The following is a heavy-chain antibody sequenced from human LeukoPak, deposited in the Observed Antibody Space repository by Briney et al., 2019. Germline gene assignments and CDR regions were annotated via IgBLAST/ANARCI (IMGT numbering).Heavy chain of an antibody. D-gene: IGHD2-2*01. CDR2: INRHSGGT. CDR3: ARDVGEYCSSTNCYASHY. CDR1: GYTFTGYY. V-gene: IGHV1-2*02. Sequence: ASVKVSCKASGYTFTGYYIHWVRQAPGQGLEWMGWINRHSGGTNYAQKFQGGVTMTRDTSITTAYMELSSLRSDDTAVYYCARDVGEYCSSTNCYASHYWGQGTLVTVSS. J-gene: IGHJ4*02.